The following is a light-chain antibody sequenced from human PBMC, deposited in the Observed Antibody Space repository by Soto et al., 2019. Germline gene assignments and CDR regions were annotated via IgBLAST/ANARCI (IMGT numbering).Light chain of an antibody. CDR1: QSVSSSH. CDR2: AAS. Sequence: LVLTQSPGTLSLSPGERATLSCRASQSVSSSHLAWYQQKPGQAPRLLIYAASTRATGVPDRFSGSGSGTGFTLTISRLEPEDFAVFYCQDFGSLPYTFGQGTKLQIK. J-gene: IGKJ2*01. CDR3: QDFGSLPYT. V-gene: IGKV3-20*01.